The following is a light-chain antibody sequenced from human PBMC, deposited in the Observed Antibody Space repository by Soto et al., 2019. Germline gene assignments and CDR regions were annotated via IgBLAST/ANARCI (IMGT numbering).Light chain of an antibody. Sequence: ERVMTQSPVALSVSLGERATLSCRASQNMSVSLAWYRHERGKAPRLLIYDSSKLATGIPSRFSVIWSWTDFTLTISRLEPEYFAVYYCQQRSNWPITFGQGTRLEI. CDR1: QNMSVS. CDR2: DSS. V-gene: IGKV3-11*01. CDR3: QQRSNWPIT. J-gene: IGKJ5*01.